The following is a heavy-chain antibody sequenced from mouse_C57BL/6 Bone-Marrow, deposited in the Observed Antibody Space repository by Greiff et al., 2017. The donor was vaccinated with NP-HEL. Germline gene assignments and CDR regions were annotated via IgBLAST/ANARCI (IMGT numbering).Heavy chain of an antibody. V-gene: IGHV1-78*01. CDR1: GYTFTDHT. CDR3: AKRIYYDYDDGYFEV. D-gene: IGHD2-4*01. Sequence: VQLQQSDAELVKPGASVKISCKVSGYTFTDHTIHWMKQRPEQGLEWIGYIYPRDGSTKYNEKFKGKATLTADKSSSTAYMQLNSLTSEDSAVYFCAKRIYYDYDDGYFEVWGTGTTVTVSS. CDR2: IYPRDGST. J-gene: IGHJ1*03.